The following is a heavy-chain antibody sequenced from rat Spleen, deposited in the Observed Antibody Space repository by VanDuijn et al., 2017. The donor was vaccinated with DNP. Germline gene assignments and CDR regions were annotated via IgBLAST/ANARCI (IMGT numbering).Heavy chain of an antibody. V-gene: IGHV5-20*01. CDR2: ISYDGGNT. Sequence: EVQLEESGGGLVQPGGSLKVSCEASGFTFSDYYMAWVRQAPTKGLEWVAYISYDGGNTYYGDSVKGRFTISRDNAKSTLYLQMDSLRSQDPATYYCATPLQVSGYSYWGQGVMVTVSS. J-gene: IGHJ2*01. D-gene: IGHD1-4*01. CDR3: ATPLQVSGYSY. CDR1: GFTFSDYY.